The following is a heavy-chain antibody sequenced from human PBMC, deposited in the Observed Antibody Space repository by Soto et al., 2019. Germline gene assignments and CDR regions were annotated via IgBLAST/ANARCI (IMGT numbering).Heavy chain of an antibody. CDR3: ARGPGYYRTDFDY. CDR1: GYTFTSYD. Sequence: QVQLVQSGAEVKKPGASVKVSCKASGYTFTSYDINWVRQATGQGLEWMGWMNPNSGNTGYAQKSQGRVXXTXNXXISTAYMELSSLRSEDTAVYYCARGPGYYRTDFDYWGQGTLVTVSS. J-gene: IGHJ4*02. V-gene: IGHV1-8*01. CDR2: MNPNSGNT. D-gene: IGHD3-22*01.